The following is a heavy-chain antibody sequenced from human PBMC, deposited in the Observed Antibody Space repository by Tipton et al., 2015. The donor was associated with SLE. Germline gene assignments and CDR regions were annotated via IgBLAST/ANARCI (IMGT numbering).Heavy chain of an antibody. D-gene: IGHD6-6*01. J-gene: IGHJ3*02. V-gene: IGHV4-28*02. CDR1: DYSISSSDW. CDR2: IYYTGSI. Sequence: LSLTCAVSDYSISSSDWWGWVRQPPGERLEWIGYIYYTGSIYYNPSLKSRVTMSVETSKNHFSLTLSSVTAADTAVYYCATFFGHSSASPDALDIWGQGTMVTVSS. CDR3: ATFFGHSSASPDALDI.